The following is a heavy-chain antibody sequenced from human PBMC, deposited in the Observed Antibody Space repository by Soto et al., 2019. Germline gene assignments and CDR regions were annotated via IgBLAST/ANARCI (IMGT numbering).Heavy chain of an antibody. Sequence: QVQLQESGPGLVKPSQTLSLTCTVSGDSITSGVHYWSWIRQLPGKGLEWIGYIFYSGPTYYNPSLKSRVPLSVDTSRNQCSLKLNSVTAADTAVYYCARDRVMLTFVGASEEWGIDSWGQGTLVTVSA. J-gene: IGHJ4*02. CDR2: IFYSGPT. CDR1: GDSITSGVHY. CDR3: ARDRVMLTFVGASEEWGIDS. D-gene: IGHD3-16*01. V-gene: IGHV4-31*03.